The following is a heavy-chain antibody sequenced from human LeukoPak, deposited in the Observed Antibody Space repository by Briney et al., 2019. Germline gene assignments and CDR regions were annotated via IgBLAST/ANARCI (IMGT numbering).Heavy chain of an antibody. Sequence: GGSLRLSCAASGFTFSNFGMHWVRQAPGKGLEWVAVIWYDGSNKYYADSVQGRFTISRDNSKNTLNLQMNSLRPEDTAVYYCARDRSLAYFDYWGQGTLVTVSS. J-gene: IGHJ4*02. V-gene: IGHV3-33*01. CDR1: GFTFSNFG. CDR3: ARDRSLAYFDY. CDR2: IWYDGSNK.